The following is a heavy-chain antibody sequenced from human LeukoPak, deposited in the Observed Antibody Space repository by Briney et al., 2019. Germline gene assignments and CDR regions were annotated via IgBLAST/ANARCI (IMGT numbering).Heavy chain of an antibody. CDR1: GFTFDDYA. Sequence: GGSLRLSCAASGFTFDDYAMHWVRQAPGKGLEWVSGISCNSGSIGYADSVKGRFTISRDNAKNSLYLQMNSLRAEDTALYYCAKDIGYSYGAYYYGMDVWGQGTTVTVSS. J-gene: IGHJ6*02. CDR3: AKDIGYSYGAYYYGMDV. D-gene: IGHD5-18*01. CDR2: ISCNSGSI. V-gene: IGHV3-9*01.